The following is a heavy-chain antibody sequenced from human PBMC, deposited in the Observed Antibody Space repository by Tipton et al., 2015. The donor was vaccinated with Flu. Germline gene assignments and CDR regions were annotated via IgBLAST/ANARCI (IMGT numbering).Heavy chain of an antibody. V-gene: IGHV3-7*03. D-gene: IGHD4-17*01. CDR3: ARALTTVTKDY. J-gene: IGHJ4*02. CDR2: INEDGSDK. CDR1: GFTFSSYW. Sequence: SLRLSCAASGFTFSSYWMSWVRQAPGKGLEWVANINEDGSDKYSVDSVKGRFTVSRDNAKNSLYLQMNSLRAEDTAVYYCARALTTVTKDYGGQGTVVTVSS.